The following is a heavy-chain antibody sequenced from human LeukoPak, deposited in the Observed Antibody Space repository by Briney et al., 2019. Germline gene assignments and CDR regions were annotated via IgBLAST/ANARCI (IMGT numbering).Heavy chain of an antibody. CDR2: INPSGGSI. D-gene: IGHD5-12*01. CDR3: ARRYSGYDFGY. Sequence: ASVKVSCKASGYTFTVYNIHWVRQAPGQGLEWMGRINPSGGSIIYAQKFQGRVTMTSDTSTTTVYMEMNSLRPEDTAVYSCARRYSGYDFGYWGQGTLVTVSS. CDR1: GYTFTVYN. J-gene: IGHJ4*02. V-gene: IGHV1-46*01.